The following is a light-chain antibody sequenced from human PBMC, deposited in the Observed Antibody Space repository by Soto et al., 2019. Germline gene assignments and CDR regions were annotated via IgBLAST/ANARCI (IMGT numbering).Light chain of an antibody. CDR3: QSYDSSLSGWV. J-gene: IGLJ3*02. CDR1: SSNIGAGYD. CDR2: GNS. Sequence: QSVLTQPPSVSGAPGQRVTISCTGSSSNIGAGYDVHWYQQLPGTAHKLLIYGNSNRPSGVPDRFSGSKSGTSASLAITGLQAEDEADYDCQSYDSSLSGWVFGGGTKLTVL. V-gene: IGLV1-40*01.